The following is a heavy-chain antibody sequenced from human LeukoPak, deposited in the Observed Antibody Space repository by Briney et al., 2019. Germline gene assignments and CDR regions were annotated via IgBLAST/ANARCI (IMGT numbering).Heavy chain of an antibody. CDR3: AKQVLADTAMPIDY. CDR2: ISGSGGST. Sequence: QAGGSLRLSCAASGFTFSSYAMSWVRQAPGKGLEWVSAISGSGGSTYYADSVKGRFTISRDNSKNTLYLQMNSLRAEDTAVYYCAKQVLADTAMPIDYWGQGTLVTVSS. J-gene: IGHJ4*02. V-gene: IGHV3-23*01. CDR1: GFTFSSYA. D-gene: IGHD5-18*01.